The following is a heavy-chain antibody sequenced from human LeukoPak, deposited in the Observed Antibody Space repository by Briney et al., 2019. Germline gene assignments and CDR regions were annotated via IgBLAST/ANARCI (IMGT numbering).Heavy chain of an antibody. CDR1: AFTFSDHY. CDR3: ARTHITSTSYNWFDP. D-gene: IGHD2-2*01. J-gene: IGHJ5*02. V-gene: IGHV3-72*01. Sequence: PGGSLRLSXAASAFTFSDHYMDWVRQAPGKGLEWVGRTRNKANSYTTEYAASVKGRFTISRDDSKNSLYLQMNSLKTEDTAVYYCARTHITSTSYNWFDPWGQGTLVTVSS. CDR2: TRNKANSYTT.